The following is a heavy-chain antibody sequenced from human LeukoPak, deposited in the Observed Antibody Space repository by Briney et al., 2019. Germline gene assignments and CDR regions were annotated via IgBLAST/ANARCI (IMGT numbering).Heavy chain of an antibody. J-gene: IGHJ4*02. CDR3: AKSGSGYYI. V-gene: IGHV3-23*01. D-gene: IGHD3-3*01. CDR2: ITGSGRGDIT. CDR1: GFTFSSSA. Sequence: GGSLRLSCAASGFTFSSSAMSWVRQAPGKGLEWVSRITGSGRGDITNYADSVKGRFTISRDNSKSTLYLQMNSLRAEDTAIYYCAKSGSGYYIWGQGTLVTVSS.